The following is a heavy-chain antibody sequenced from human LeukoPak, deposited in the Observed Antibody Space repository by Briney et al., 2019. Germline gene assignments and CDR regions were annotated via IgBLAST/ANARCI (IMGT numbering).Heavy chain of an antibody. CDR3: AREEWELLYYYYYMDV. CDR1: GFTFSSYW. D-gene: IGHD1-26*01. CDR2: IRQDGSEK. V-gene: IGHV3-7*01. J-gene: IGHJ6*03. Sequence: GGSLRLSCAASGFTFSSYWMSWVRQAPGKGLEWVANIRQDGSEKYYVDSVKGRFTISRDNAKNSLYLQMNSLRAEDTAVYYCAREEWELLYYYYYMDVWGKGTTVTVSS.